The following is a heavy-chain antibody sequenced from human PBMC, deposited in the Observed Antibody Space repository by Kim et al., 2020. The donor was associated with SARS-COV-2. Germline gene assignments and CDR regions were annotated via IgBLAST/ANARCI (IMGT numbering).Heavy chain of an antibody. J-gene: IGHJ4*02. D-gene: IGHD5-18*01. V-gene: IGHV6-1*01. CDR3: AREGVDTAMVTGNFDY. CDR2: TYYRSKWYN. Sequence: SQTLSLTCAISGDRVSSNSAAWNWIRQSPSRGLEWLGRTYYRSKWYNDYAVSVKSRITINPDTSKNQFSLQLNSVTPEDTAVYYCAREGVDTAMVTGNFDYWGQGTLVTVSS. CDR1: GDRVSSNSAA.